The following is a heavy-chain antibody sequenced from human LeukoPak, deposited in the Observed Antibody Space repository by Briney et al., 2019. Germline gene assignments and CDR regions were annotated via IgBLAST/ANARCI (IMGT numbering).Heavy chain of an antibody. CDR1: GDSVSRNTAG. Sequence: SQTLSLTCAISGDSVSRNTAGWSWIRQSPSRGLEWLGRTYYRSKWYSDFAPSVRNRITINPDTSKNQFSLQLNSVTPEDTAVYYCARDPYYYGSGNYPPGYWGQGTLVTVSS. CDR3: ARDPYYYGSGNYPPGY. D-gene: IGHD3-10*01. V-gene: IGHV6-1*01. J-gene: IGHJ4*02. CDR2: TYYRSKWYS.